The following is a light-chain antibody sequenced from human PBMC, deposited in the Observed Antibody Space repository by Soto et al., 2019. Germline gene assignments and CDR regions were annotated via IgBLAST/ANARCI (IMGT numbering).Light chain of an antibody. CDR1: QSISSW. CDR3: QQYKSYPWA. CDR2: KAS. V-gene: IGKV1-5*03. J-gene: IGKJ1*01. Sequence: DIQMTQSPSTLSASVGDRVTITCRASQSISSWLAWYQQKPGKAPNLLIYKASSLESGVPSRFSGSGSGTEFTLTISRLQPDDSATYYCQQYKSYPWAFGQGTKVEIK.